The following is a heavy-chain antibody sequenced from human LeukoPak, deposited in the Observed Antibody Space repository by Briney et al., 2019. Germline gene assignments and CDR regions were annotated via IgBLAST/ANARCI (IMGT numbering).Heavy chain of an antibody. CDR1: GYTFTGYY. D-gene: IGHD6-13*01. CDR3: ARDRGSSSWYEGDRLITDY. V-gene: IGHV1-2*02. CDR2: IHPNSGGT. J-gene: IGHJ4*02. Sequence: GASVKVSCKASGYTFTGYYMHWVRQAPGQGLEWMGWIHPNSGGTNYAQKFQGRVTVTRDTSISTAYMELSRLRSDDTAVYYCARDRGSSSWYEGDRLITDYWGQGTLVTVSS.